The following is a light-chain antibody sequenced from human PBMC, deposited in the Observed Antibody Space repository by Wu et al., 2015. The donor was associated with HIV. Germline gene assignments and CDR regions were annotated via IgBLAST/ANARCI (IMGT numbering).Light chain of an antibody. Sequence: ESVLTQSPGILSLSPGERATLSCRASQSVSSYLAWYQQKPGQAPRLLIYDASNRATGIPARFSGSGSGTDFTLTISSLEPEDFAVYYCQQRSNWPTFGGGTKVEIK. CDR2: DAS. J-gene: IGKJ4*01. CDR3: QQRSNWPT. V-gene: IGKV3-11*01. CDR1: QSVSSY.